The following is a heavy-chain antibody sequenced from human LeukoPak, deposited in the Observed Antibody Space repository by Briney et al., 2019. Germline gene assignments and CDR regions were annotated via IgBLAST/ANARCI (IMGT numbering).Heavy chain of an antibody. CDR3: ARDNGYKSVDY. J-gene: IGHJ4*02. V-gene: IGHV1-18*01. CDR1: GYTFSTYG. Sequence: ASVKVSCKASGYTFSTYGISWLRQAPGQGLEWMGWISASNGNTNYAQKFQGRDTMTTDTSTSTLYMEVRSLRSDDTAVYYCARDNGYKSVDYWGQGTLVTVSS. D-gene: IGHD1-14*01. CDR2: ISASNGNT.